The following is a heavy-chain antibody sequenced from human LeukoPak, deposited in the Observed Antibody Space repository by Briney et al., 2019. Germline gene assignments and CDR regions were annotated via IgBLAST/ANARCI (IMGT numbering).Heavy chain of an antibody. CDR3: ARRRGAAYFDY. CDR2: INHSGST. J-gene: IGHJ4*02. CDR1: GGSFGGYY. V-gene: IGHV4-34*01. Sequence: SETLSLTCAVYGGSFGGYYWSWIRQPPGKGLEWIGEINHSGSTNYNPSLKSRVTISVDTSKNQFSLKLSSVTAADTAVYYCARRRGAAYFDYWGQGTLVTVSS. D-gene: IGHD1-26*01.